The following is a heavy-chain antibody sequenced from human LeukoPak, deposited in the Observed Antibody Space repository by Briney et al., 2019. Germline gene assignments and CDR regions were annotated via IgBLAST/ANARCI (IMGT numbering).Heavy chain of an antibody. V-gene: IGHV3-66*01. J-gene: IGHJ4*02. CDR3: HYYDSSGYYYLFDY. Sequence: PGGSLRLSCAASGFTVSSNYMSWVRQAPGKGLEWVSVIYSGRSTYYADSVKGRFAISRDNSKNTLYLQMNSLRAEDTAVYYCHYYDSSGYYYLFDYWGQGTLVTVSS. CDR1: GFTVSSNY. D-gene: IGHD3-22*01. CDR2: IYSGRST.